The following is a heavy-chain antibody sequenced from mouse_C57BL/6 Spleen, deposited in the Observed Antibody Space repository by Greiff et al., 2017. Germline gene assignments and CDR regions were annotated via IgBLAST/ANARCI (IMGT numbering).Heavy chain of an antibody. CDR1: GYTFTSYW. V-gene: IGHV1-52*01. CDR2: IDPSDSET. D-gene: IGHD3-2*01. Sequence: QVQLQQPGAELVRPGSSVKLSCKASGYTFTSYWMQWVKQRPIQGLEWIGNIDPSDSETHYNQKFKDKDTLTVDKSSSTAYMQLSSLTSEDSAVYYCARGRQPLDYWGQGTTLTVSS. J-gene: IGHJ2*01. CDR3: ARGRQPLDY.